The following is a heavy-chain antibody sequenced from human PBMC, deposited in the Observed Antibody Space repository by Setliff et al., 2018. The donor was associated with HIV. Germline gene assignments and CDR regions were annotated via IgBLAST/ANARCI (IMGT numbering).Heavy chain of an antibody. CDR1: GFTFTSYW. CDR3: VRGKRYAYTSGGLDV. CDR2: INQDGSEK. J-gene: IGHJ6*02. V-gene: IGHV3-7*01. D-gene: IGHD3-16*01. Sequence: GSLRLSCAASGFTFTSYWMIWVRQAPGKGLEWVANINQDGSEKNYVDSVKGRFTISRDNAKNSLYLQMNSLGVEDTAIYFCVRGKRYAYTSGGLDVWGQGTTVTVSS.